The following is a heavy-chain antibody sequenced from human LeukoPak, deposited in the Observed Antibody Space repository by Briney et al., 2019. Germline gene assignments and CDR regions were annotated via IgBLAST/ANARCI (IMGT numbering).Heavy chain of an antibody. Sequence: SETLSLTCTVSGGSISSYYWSWIRQPPGKGLEWIGYIYYSGSTNYNPSLKSRVTISVDTSKNQFSLKLSSVTAADTAVYYCARYAHLGSGRERHYYYYMDVWGKGTTVTISS. J-gene: IGHJ6*03. CDR2: IYYSGST. CDR3: ARYAHLGSGRERHYYYYMDV. D-gene: IGHD3-10*01. V-gene: IGHV4-59*01. CDR1: GGSISSYY.